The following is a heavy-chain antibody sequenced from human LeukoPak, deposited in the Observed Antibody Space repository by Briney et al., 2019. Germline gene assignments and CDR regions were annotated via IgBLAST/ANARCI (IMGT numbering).Heavy chain of an antibody. D-gene: IGHD4-17*01. CDR2: ITCSSTYI. J-gene: IGHJ4*02. V-gene: IGHV3-21*06. CDR1: GFTFSTYS. CDR3: GTWTTVASYFDY. Sequence: PGGSLRLSCAASGFTFSTYSMNWVRQAPGKGLEWVSSITCSSTYIYYADSVKGRFTISRDNARNSLYLQMNSLRAEDTAVYYCGTWTTVASYFDYWGQGALVTVSS.